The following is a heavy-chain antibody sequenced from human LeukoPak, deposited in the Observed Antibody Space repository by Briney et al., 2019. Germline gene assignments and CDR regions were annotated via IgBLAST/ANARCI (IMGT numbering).Heavy chain of an antibody. CDR1: GFTFTKFW. CDR2: ISGSGGST. V-gene: IGHV3-23*01. CDR3: AKAPPGIAVAGTFGWFDP. Sequence: GGSLRLSCEASGFTFTKFWMSWVRQAPGKGLEWVSAISGSGGSTYYADSVKGRFTISRDNSKNTLYLQMNSLRAEDTAVYYCAKAPPGIAVAGTFGWFDPWGQGTLVTVSS. J-gene: IGHJ5*02. D-gene: IGHD6-19*01.